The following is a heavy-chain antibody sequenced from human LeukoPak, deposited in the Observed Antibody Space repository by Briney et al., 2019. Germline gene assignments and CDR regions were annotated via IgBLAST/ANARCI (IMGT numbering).Heavy chain of an antibody. CDR1: GGSISGYY. V-gene: IGHV4-59*01. CDR2: IYYSGST. J-gene: IGHJ3*02. CDR3: ARGGQLADAFDI. D-gene: IGHD6-13*01. Sequence: SETLSLTCTVSGGSISGYYWSWIRQPPGKGLEWIGDIYYSGSTNYNPSLKSRVTISVDTSKNQFSLKLSSVTAADTAVYYCARGGQLADAFDIWGQGTMVTVSS.